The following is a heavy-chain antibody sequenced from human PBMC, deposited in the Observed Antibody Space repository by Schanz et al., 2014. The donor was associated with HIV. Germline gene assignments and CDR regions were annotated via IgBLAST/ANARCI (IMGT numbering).Heavy chain of an antibody. CDR3: ARGGLGVVAEGNAFDL. V-gene: IGHV3-30*03. CDR2: ISYDGRNK. J-gene: IGHJ3*01. CDR1: GFTFSIYS. Sequence: VQLEESGGGLVKPGGSLRLSCAASGFTFSIYSMNWVRQAPGKGLEWVSVISYDGRNKLYADSVKGRFTISRDNSKNTLYLQMKSLRAEDTAVYYCARGGLGVVAEGNAFDLWGQGTLVTVSS. D-gene: IGHD2-15*01.